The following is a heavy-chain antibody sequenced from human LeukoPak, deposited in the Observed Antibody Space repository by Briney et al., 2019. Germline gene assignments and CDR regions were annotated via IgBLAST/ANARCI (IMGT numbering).Heavy chain of an antibody. CDR1: GFTFRSYA. D-gene: IGHD3-3*01. V-gene: IGHV3-23*01. CDR3: AKDGGITIFGVAVSGNPFGY. J-gene: IGHJ4*02. Sequence: GGSLRLSCEASGFTFRSYAMSWVRQAPGKGLEWVSAISRSGGSTYYADSVKGRFTISRDNSKNTLYLQMNSLRAEDTAVYYCAKDGGITIFGVAVSGNPFGYWGQGTLVTVSS. CDR2: ISRSGGST.